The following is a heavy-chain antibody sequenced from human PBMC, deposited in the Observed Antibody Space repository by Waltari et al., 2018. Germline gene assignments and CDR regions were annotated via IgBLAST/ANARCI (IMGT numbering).Heavy chain of an antibody. CDR2: IYHSGRT. V-gene: IGHV4-38-2*02. J-gene: IGHJ4*02. CDR1: GYSISSGYY. D-gene: IGHD6-19*01. CDR3: ARDTPGGGWYDY. Sequence: QVQLQESGPGLVKPSETLSLTCAVSGYSISSGYYWGWTRQPPGKGLEWIGSIYHSGRTYYNPSLKSLVTISVDTSKNQFSLKLSSVTAADTAVYYCARDTPGGGWYDYWGQGTLVTVSS.